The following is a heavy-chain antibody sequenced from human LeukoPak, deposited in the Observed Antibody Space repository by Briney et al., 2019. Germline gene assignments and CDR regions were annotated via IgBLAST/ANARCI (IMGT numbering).Heavy chain of an antibody. Sequence: PGGSRRLSCAASGFTFSSYSMNWVRQAPGKGLEWVSSISSSSSYIYYADSVKGRFTISRDNAKNSLYLQMNSLRAEDTAVYYCARILVYYDFWSGYLDYWGQGTLVTVSS. CDR2: ISSSSSYI. V-gene: IGHV3-21*01. CDR1: GFTFSSYS. J-gene: IGHJ4*02. CDR3: ARILVYYDFWSGYLDY. D-gene: IGHD3-3*01.